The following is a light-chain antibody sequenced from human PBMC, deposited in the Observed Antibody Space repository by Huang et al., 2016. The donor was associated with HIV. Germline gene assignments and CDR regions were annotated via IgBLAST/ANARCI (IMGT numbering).Light chain of an antibody. Sequence: DIQMTQSPSTLSASVGDRVTITCRASQRVSSWLAWYQQKAGNAPQLLIYKASTIQSGVPLRFSGSGSGTEFTLTISSLQPDDFATYHCQQYNTNSGYTFGQGTKLEIK. CDR2: KAS. CDR3: QQYNTNSGYT. V-gene: IGKV1-5*03. CDR1: QRVSSW. J-gene: IGKJ2*01.